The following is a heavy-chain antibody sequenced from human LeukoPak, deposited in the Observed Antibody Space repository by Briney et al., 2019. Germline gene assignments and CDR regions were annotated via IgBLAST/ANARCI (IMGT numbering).Heavy chain of an antibody. V-gene: IGHV3-33*01. J-gene: IGHJ4*02. CDR3: AREEAFQLEASLDQ. Sequence: PGGSLRLSCAAAGFTFGDFGMHWVRQAQGKGLEWVALIWKDGSDEFYADSVKGRFTISRDNSRNTLSLQMNSLRGEDTAVYYCAREEAFQLEASLDQWGQGTLVTVSS. CDR1: GFTFGDFG. D-gene: IGHD3-3*01. CDR2: IWKDGSDE.